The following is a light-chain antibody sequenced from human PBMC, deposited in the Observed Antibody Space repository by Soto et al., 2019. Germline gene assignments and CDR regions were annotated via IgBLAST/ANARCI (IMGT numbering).Light chain of an antibody. Sequence: QSVLTQPPSVSAAPGQKVTIPGSGSSPNVGKNYVSWYQQLPGTAPKLLIYDNNKRASGIPDRFSGSKSGTSATLGITGLQTGDEGDYYCGTWDSSLSAVVFGGGTQLTVL. CDR3: GTWDSSLSAVV. CDR1: SPNVGKNY. J-gene: IGLJ3*02. CDR2: DNN. V-gene: IGLV1-51*01.